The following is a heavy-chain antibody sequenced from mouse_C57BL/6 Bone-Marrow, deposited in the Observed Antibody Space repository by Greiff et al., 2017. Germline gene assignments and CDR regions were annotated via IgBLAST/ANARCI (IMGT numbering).Heavy chain of an antibody. V-gene: IGHV2-2*01. J-gene: IGHJ4*01. CDR1: GFSLTSYG. D-gene: IGHD1-1*01. Sequence: VHLVESGPGLVQPSQSLSITCTVSGFSLTSYGVHWVRQSPGKGLEWLGVIWSGGSTDYNAAFISRMSISKDNSKSQVFFTMTSLQADDTAIYYCARNSYYYGGYAMDSWRQGTSGTVSS. CDR2: IWSGGST. CDR3: ARNSYYYGGYAMDS.